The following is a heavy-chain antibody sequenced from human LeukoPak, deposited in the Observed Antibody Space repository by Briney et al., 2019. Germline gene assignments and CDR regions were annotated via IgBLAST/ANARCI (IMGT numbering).Heavy chain of an antibody. V-gene: IGHV3-30*02. CDR3: AKEGSYGQNLPYYFDY. D-gene: IGHD5-18*01. Sequence: PGGSLRLSCAASGFTFSSYGMHWVRQAPGKGLEWVAVIWYDGSNKYYADSVKGRFTISRDNSKNTLYLQMNSLRAEDTAVYYCAKEGSYGQNLPYYFDYWGQGTLVTVSS. CDR2: IWYDGSNK. CDR1: GFTFSSYG. J-gene: IGHJ4*02.